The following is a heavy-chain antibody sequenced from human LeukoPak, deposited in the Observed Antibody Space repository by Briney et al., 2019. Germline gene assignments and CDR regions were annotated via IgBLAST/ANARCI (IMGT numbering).Heavy chain of an antibody. J-gene: IGHJ4*02. CDR1: GGTFSNHA. CDR3: ASRYCSGGSCYFDY. CDR2: IIPIFGTA. V-gene: IGHV1-69*13. D-gene: IGHD2-15*01. Sequence: ASVKVSCKASGGTFSNHAVSWVRQAPGQGLEWMGGIIPIFGTANYAQKFQGRVTITADESTSTAYMELSSLRSEDTAVYYCASRYCSGGSCYFDYWGQGTLVTVSS.